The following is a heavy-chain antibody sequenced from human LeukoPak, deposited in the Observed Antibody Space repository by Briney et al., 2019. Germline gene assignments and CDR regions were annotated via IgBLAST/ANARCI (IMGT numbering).Heavy chain of an antibody. V-gene: IGHV1-69*01. CDR2: IIPIFATA. J-gene: IGHJ4*02. D-gene: IGHD2-15*01. CDR1: GGTFSNLG. CDR3: TRGEDCVVEVTATTWTLFDY. Sequence: GASVKVSCKASGGTFSNLGISWVRQAPGHGLEWMGGIIPIFATATYAQKFQGRVTITADDSTSTAYMELRSLRSDDTAVYYCTRGEDCVVEVTATTWTLFDYWGQGTLVTVSS.